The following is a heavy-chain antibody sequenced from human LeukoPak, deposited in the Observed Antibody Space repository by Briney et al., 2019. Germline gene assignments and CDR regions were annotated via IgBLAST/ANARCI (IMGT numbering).Heavy chain of an antibody. CDR3: ARSEYFNDAFDI. CDR2: ISAYNGNT. Sequence: ASVKVSCKASGYTFTSYGISWVRQAPGQGLEWMGWISAYNGNTNYAQKLQGRVTMTTDTSTSTAYMELSRLRSDDTAVYYCARSEYFNDAFDIWGQGTMVTVSS. V-gene: IGHV1-18*01. CDR1: GYTFTSYG. D-gene: IGHD2/OR15-2a*01. J-gene: IGHJ3*02.